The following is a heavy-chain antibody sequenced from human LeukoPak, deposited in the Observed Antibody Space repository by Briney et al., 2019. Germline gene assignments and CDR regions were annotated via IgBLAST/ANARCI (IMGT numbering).Heavy chain of an antibody. J-gene: IGHJ6*03. CDR1: GYSFSNYW. CDR3: SXXXDYMDV. Sequence: GESLKISCKGSGYSFSNYWIAWVRHMPGKGLEWMGIIYPGDSDTRYSPSFQGQVTISADESISTAYLQWSSLTASDTAMYYFSXXXDYMDVXGKGTTVTVSS. CDR2: IYPGDSDT. V-gene: IGHV5-51*01.